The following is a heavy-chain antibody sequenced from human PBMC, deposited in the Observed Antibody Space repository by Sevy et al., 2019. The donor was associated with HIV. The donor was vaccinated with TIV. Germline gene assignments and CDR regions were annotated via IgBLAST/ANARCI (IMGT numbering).Heavy chain of an antibody. CDR2: TYYKSKWYN. V-gene: IGHV6-1*01. CDR1: GDSVSTYSAA. Sequence: SQTLSLTCAISGDSVSTYSAAWNWIRQSPSRGLEWLGRTYYKSKWYNDYALSVKSRISINPDTPKNQISLQLNSVTPEDTAVYYCARESRWFFFHFDYWGQGTLVTVFS. D-gene: IGHD3-10*01. J-gene: IGHJ4*02. CDR3: ARESRWFFFHFDY.